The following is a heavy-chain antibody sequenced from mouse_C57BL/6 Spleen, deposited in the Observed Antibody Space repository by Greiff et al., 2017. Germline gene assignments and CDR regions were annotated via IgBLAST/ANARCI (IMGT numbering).Heavy chain of an antibody. Sequence: EVMLVESGGGLVKPGGSLKLSCAASGFTFSSYAMSWVRQTPEKRLEWVATISDGGSYTYYPDNVKGRFTISRDNAKNNLYLQMSHLKSEDTAMYYCASNYYYGSSPFAYWGQGTLVTVSA. CDR2: ISDGGSYT. V-gene: IGHV5-4*03. CDR3: ASNYYYGSSPFAY. J-gene: IGHJ3*01. CDR1: GFTFSSYA. D-gene: IGHD1-1*01.